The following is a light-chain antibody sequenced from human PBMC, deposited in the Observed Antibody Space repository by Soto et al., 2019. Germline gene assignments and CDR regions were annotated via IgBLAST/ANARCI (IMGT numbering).Light chain of an antibody. J-gene: IGLJ2*01. Sequence: QSALTQPASVSGSPGQSITISCTGTSSDVGGYNYVSWYQQHPGKAPKLMIYEVSNRPSGVSNRFSGSKSGNTASLTISGLQAEDEADYYCSSYTISSTLVFGGGTQLTV. CDR1: SSDVGGYNY. V-gene: IGLV2-14*01. CDR2: EVS. CDR3: SSYTISSTLV.